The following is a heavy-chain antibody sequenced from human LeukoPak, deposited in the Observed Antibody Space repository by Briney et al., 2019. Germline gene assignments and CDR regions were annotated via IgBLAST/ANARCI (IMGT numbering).Heavy chain of an antibody. D-gene: IGHD3-10*01. V-gene: IGHV3-7*01. Sequence: GGSLRLSCAASGFTFSSYEMNWVRQAPGKGLEWVANIKQDGSEKYYVDSVKGRFTISRDNAKNSLYLQMNSLRAEDTAVYYCARARAYGSGSYYKHYYYYMDVWGKGTTVTISS. CDR1: GFTFSSYE. CDR3: ARARAYGSGSYYKHYYYYMDV. CDR2: IKQDGSEK. J-gene: IGHJ6*03.